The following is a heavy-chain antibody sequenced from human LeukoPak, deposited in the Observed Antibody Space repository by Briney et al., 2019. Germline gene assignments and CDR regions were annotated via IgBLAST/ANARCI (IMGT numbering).Heavy chain of an antibody. J-gene: IGHJ4*02. V-gene: IGHV3-7*01. CDR1: GFTFSNYW. D-gene: IGHD1-26*01. Sequence: AGGSLRLSCAVSGFTFSNYWMSWVRQAPGKGLEWVAHIKQDESEKYYVDSVKGRFTISRDNAKNSLYLQMNSLRAEDTAIYYCARDKIAGASKFDYWGQGTLVTVSS. CDR3: ARDKIAGASKFDY. CDR2: IKQDESEK.